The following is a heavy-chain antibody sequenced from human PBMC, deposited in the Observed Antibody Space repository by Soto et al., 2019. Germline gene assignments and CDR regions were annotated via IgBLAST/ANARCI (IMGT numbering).Heavy chain of an antibody. V-gene: IGHV5-10-1*01. CDR2: IDPSDSYT. CDR1: GYSFTSYW. D-gene: IGHD2-15*01. J-gene: IGHJ6*02. Sequence: GESLKISCKGSGYSFTSYWISWVRQIPGKGLEWMGRIDPSDSYTNYSPSFQGHVTISADKSISTAYLQWSSLKASDTAMYYCARDYCSGGSCYFYYYGMDVWGQGTTVTVSS. CDR3: ARDYCSGGSCYFYYYGMDV.